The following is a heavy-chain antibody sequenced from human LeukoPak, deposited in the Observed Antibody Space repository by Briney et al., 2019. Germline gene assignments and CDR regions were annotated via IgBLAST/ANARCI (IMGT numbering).Heavy chain of an antibody. V-gene: IGHV4-39*01. CDR1: GGSISSRPHD. J-gene: IGHJ4*02. CDR2: VSSSGTT. CDR3: ARHLPHEDGSKRGFDY. D-gene: IGHD5-24*01. Sequence: SETLSLNCTVSGGSISSRPHDWGWLRQPPGKGLEYIGSVSSSGTTYYNPSLQSRVTISVHASRDQFSLKLDSVPAADAAVYYCARHLPHEDGSKRGFDYWGQGTLVTVSS.